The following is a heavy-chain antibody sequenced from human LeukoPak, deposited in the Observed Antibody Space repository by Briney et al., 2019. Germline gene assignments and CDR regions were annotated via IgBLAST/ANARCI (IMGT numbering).Heavy chain of an antibody. V-gene: IGHV3-7*01. CDR1: GFPFDRYW. D-gene: IGHD3-16*01. CDR3: ARQPIYEAYFDF. Sequence: QPGGSLRLSCAASGFPFDRYWMSWVRLAPGKGLEWVANVKHDGSEKTFVDSVKGRFTISRDNAENSLYLQMNSLRAEDTAVYYCARQPIYEAYFDFWGQGTLVTVSS. CDR2: VKHDGSEK. J-gene: IGHJ4*02.